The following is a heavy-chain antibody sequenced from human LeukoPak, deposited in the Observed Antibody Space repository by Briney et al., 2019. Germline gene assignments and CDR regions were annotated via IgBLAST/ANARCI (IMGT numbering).Heavy chain of an antibody. D-gene: IGHD6-19*01. CDR1: GGPFSGYY. Sequence: SETLSLTCAVYGGPFSGYYWSWIRQPPGKGLEWIGEINHSGSTNYNPSLKSRVAISVDTSKNQFSLKLSSVTAADTAVYYCARGLRAVATRGAFDIWGQGTMVTVSS. J-gene: IGHJ3*02. V-gene: IGHV4-34*01. CDR3: ARGLRAVATRGAFDI. CDR2: INHSGST.